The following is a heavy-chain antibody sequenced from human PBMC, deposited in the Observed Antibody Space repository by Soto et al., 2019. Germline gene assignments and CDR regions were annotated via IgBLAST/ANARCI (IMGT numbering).Heavy chain of an antibody. V-gene: IGHV3-23*01. CDR3: AKRPLTAAGFDY. CDR1: GFTFSNYA. J-gene: IGHJ4*02. Sequence: EVQLLESGGGLVQPGGSLRLSCAASGFTFSNYAMTWVRQAPGKGLEWVSVIPGSGGGTYCVDSVKGRFTISRDNSKNTVYLQMNSLIAEDTAVYYCAKRPLTAAGFDYWGQGTLVTVSS. CDR2: IPGSGGGT. D-gene: IGHD6-13*01.